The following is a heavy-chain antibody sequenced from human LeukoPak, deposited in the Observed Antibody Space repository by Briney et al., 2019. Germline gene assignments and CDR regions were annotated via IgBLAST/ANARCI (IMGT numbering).Heavy chain of an antibody. Sequence: GGSLKISCKGSGCSFTSYLIGWVRQMPGKGLEWMGIIYPGDSDTRYSPSFQGQFTISADKSISTAYLQWSSLKASDTAMYYCARHRGRIAAAGYFDYWGQGTLVSVSS. J-gene: IGHJ4*02. V-gene: IGHV5-51*01. CDR3: ARHRGRIAAAGYFDY. CDR2: IYPGDSDT. CDR1: GCSFTSYL. D-gene: IGHD6-13*01.